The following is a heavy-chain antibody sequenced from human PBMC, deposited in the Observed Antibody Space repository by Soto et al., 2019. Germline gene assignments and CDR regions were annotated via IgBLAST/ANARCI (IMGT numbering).Heavy chain of an antibody. CDR1: GYTFTDYY. CDR2: INPTSGGT. V-gene: IGHV1-2*02. J-gene: IGHJ4*02. Sequence: ASVKISCKASGYTFTDYYMHWVRQAPGQGLEWMGWINPTSGGTSYAQNFQGRVTMTRDTSISTAYMELSRLSSDDTAVYYCSRASAVAGGSSNSLPNDCWGEGTLVTVSS. D-gene: IGHD6-19*01. CDR3: SRASAVAGGSSNSLPNDC.